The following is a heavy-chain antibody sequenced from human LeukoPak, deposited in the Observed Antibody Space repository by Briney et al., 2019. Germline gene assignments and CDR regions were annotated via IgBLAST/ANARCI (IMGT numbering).Heavy chain of an antibody. Sequence: SETLSLTCTVSGDSISSSSYYWGWIRQPPGKGLEWIGSIYYSGSTHYNPSLKSRVTISVDTSKNQFSLKLSSVTAADTAVYYCARRARTPVAGIHTPYYFDYWGQGTLVTVSS. V-gene: IGHV4-39*01. J-gene: IGHJ4*02. D-gene: IGHD6-19*01. CDR1: GDSISSSSYY. CDR2: IYYSGST. CDR3: ARRARTPVAGIHTPYYFDY.